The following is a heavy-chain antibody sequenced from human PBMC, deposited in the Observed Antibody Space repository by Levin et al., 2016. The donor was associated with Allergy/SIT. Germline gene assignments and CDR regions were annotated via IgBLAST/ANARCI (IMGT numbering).Heavy chain of an antibody. D-gene: IGHD2-21*02. CDR2: INPSGGSA. J-gene: IGHJ4*02. Sequence: ASVKVSCKASGYTFTNYYMHWVRQAPGQGLEWMGIINPSGGSASYAQKFQDRVTMTRDTSTSTVYMELSSLRSEDTAVYYCARDWDVVVTTKRYFQPFDYWGQGTLVTVSS. CDR1: GYTFTNYY. CDR3: ARDWDVVVTTKRYFQPFDY. V-gene: IGHV1-46*01.